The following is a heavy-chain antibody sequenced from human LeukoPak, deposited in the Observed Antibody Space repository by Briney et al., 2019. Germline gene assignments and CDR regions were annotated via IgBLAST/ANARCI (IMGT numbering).Heavy chain of an antibody. J-gene: IGHJ5*02. CDR3: ARDFGGYPVSRWFDP. Sequence: SETLSLTCTVSGGSISSSSYYWGWIRQPPGKGLEWIGSIYYSGSTYYNPSLKSRVTISVDTSKNQFSLKLSSVTAADTAVYYCARDFGGYPVSRWFDPWGQGTLVTVSS. CDR2: IYYSGST. D-gene: IGHD3-22*01. CDR1: GGSISSSSYY. V-gene: IGHV4-39*07.